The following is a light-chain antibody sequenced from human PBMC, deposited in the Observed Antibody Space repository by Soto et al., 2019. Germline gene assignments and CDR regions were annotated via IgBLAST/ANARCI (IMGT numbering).Light chain of an antibody. CDR1: SSNIGAGYD. V-gene: IGLV1-40*01. J-gene: IGLJ1*01. Sequence: QSVLTQPPSVSGAPGPRVTISCTGSSSNIGAGYDVHWYQQLPGTAPKLLIYGNSNRPSGVPVRFSGSKSGTSASLAISGLQAEEEADYYCQSYDSSLSGYVFGTGTKVTVL. CDR3: QSYDSSLSGYV. CDR2: GNS.